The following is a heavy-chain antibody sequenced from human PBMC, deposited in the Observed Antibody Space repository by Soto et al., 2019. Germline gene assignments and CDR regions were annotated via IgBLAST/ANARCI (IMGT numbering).Heavy chain of an antibody. CDR3: ARSTTGSSTLLDY. Sequence: SETLSLTCAVYGESFSPYYWNSIRQPPGKGLEWIGEVNHSGSTNYNPSLKSRVTISVDTSKNQFSLKLTSVTAADTALYYCARSTTGSSTLLDYWSQGNLVTVSS. CDR2: VNHSGST. CDR1: GESFSPYY. J-gene: IGHJ4*02. V-gene: IGHV4-34*01. D-gene: IGHD3-10*01.